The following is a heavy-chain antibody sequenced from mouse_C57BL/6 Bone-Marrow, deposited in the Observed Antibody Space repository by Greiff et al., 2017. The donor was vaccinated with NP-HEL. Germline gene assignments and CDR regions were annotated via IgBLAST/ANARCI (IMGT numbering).Heavy chain of an antibody. CDR1: GFNITDDY. CDR2: IDPENGDT. J-gene: IGHJ3*01. D-gene: IGHD2-2*01. CDR3: TTDGYDSAY. V-gene: IGHV14-4*01. Sequence: EVQLQQSGAELVRPGASVKLSCTASGFNITDDYMHWVKQRPEQGLEWIGWIDPENGDTEYASKFQGKATITADTSSNTAYLQLSSLTSEDAAVYYCTTDGYDSAYWGQGTLVTVSA.